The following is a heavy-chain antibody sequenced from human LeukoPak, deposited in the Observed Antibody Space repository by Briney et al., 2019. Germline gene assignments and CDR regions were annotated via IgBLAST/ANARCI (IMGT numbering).Heavy chain of an antibody. D-gene: IGHD3-22*01. V-gene: IGHV3-7*01. CDR1: GFTFSSYW. CDR3: ARARYDSSGYFGY. Sequence: PGGSLRLSCAASGFTFSSYWMSWVRQAPGKGLEWVANIKQDGSEKYYVDSVKGRFTISKYNAKNSLYLQLNILKAKDPAVYYCARARYDSSGYFGYWGQGTLVTVSS. CDR2: IKQDGSEK. J-gene: IGHJ4*02.